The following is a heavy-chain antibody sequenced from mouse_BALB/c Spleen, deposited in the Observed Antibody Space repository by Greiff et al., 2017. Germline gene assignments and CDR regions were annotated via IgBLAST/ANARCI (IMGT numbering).Heavy chain of an antibody. D-gene: IGHD2-2*01. CDR2: IYPSDSYT. J-gene: IGHJ4*01. Sequence: QVQLQQPGAELVRPGASVKLSCKASGYTFTSYWINWVKQRPGQGLEWIGNIYPSDSYTNYNQKFKDKATLTVDKSSSTAYMQLSSPTSEDSAVYYCTVWLDYAMDYWGQGTSVTVSS. V-gene: IGHV1-69*02. CDR3: TVWLDYAMDY. CDR1: GYTFTSYW.